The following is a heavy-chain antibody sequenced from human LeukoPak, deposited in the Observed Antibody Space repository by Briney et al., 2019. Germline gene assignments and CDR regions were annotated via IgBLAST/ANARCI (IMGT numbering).Heavy chain of an antibody. D-gene: IGHD3-22*01. CDR2: ISGSVDNT. Sequence: GGSLRLSCAASGFTFSSYAMSWVRQAPGKGLEWVSGISGSVDNTNYADSVKGRFTISRDNSKNTLYLQMNSLRAEDTAVYYCAKWVAGYYDSSGQSDYWGQGTLVTVSS. CDR1: GFTFSSYA. CDR3: AKWVAGYYDSSGQSDY. J-gene: IGHJ4*02. V-gene: IGHV3-23*01.